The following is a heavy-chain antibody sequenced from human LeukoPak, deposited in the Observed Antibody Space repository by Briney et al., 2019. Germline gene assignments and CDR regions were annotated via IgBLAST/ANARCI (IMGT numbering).Heavy chain of an antibody. D-gene: IGHD3-10*01. CDR3: ARDGRWGVGSSVDY. J-gene: IGHJ4*02. CDR1: GGSISSSSYY. CDR2: IYYSGST. Sequence: SETLSLTCTVSGGSISSSSYYWGWIRQPPGKGLEWIGSIYYSGSTYYNPSLKSRVTISVDTSKNQFSLKLSSVTAADTAVYYCARDGRWGVGSSVDYWGQGTLVTVSS. V-gene: IGHV4-39*07.